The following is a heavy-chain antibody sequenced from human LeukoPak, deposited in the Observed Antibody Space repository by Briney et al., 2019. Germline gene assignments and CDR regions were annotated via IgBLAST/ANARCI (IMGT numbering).Heavy chain of an antibody. CDR1: GFTFSDYY. CDR3: ARNQDYDFWSGYSDYYYMDV. V-gene: IGHV3-11*04. CDR2: ISSSGSTI. D-gene: IGHD3-3*01. Sequence: GGSLRLSCAASGFTFSDYYMSWIRQAPGKGLEWVSYISSSGSTIYYADSVKGRFTISRDNAKNSLYLQMNSLRAEDTAVYYCARNQDYDFWSGYSDYYYMDVWGKGTTVTVSS. J-gene: IGHJ6*03.